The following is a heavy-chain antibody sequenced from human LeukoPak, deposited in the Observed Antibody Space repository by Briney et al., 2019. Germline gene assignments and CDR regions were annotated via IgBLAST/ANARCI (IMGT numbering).Heavy chain of an antibody. CDR1: GGSISSSNW. J-gene: IGHJ5*02. CDR2: IYHSGST. Sequence: SGTLSLTCAVSGGSISSSNWWSWVRQPPGKGLEWIGEIYHSGSTNYNPSLKSRVTISVDKSKNQFSLKLSSVTAADTAVYYCARARITMVRGVIINWFDPWGQGTLVTVSS. V-gene: IGHV4-4*02. D-gene: IGHD3-10*01. CDR3: ARARITMVRGVIINWFDP.